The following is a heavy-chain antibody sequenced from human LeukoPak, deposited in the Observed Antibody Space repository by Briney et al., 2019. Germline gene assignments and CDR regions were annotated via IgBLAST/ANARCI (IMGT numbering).Heavy chain of an antibody. Sequence: ASVKVSCKASGYIFSKYDINWVRQAPGQGLEWMRWMNPNSGDTGYAQRFQGRLTMTRNTSTSTAYMELSNLRSEDTAVYYCARKFYDFWSGYLNYFDPWGQGTLVIVSS. V-gene: IGHV1-8*01. CDR3: ARKFYDFWSGYLNYFDP. CDR1: GYIFSKYD. J-gene: IGHJ5*02. CDR2: MNPNSGDT. D-gene: IGHD3/OR15-3a*01.